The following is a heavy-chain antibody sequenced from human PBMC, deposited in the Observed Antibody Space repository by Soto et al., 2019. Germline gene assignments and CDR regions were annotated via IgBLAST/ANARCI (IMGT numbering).Heavy chain of an antibody. CDR1: GFTFSSYA. CDR3: ARDSPLMVAITRFDP. Sequence: AGSLRLSCAASGFTFSSYAMHWVRQAPGKGLEWVAVISYDGSNKYYADSVKGRFTISRDNSKNTLYLQMNSLRAEDTAVYYCARDSPLMVAITRFDPWGQGTLVTVSS. V-gene: IGHV3-30-3*01. CDR2: ISYDGSNK. D-gene: IGHD5-12*01. J-gene: IGHJ5*02.